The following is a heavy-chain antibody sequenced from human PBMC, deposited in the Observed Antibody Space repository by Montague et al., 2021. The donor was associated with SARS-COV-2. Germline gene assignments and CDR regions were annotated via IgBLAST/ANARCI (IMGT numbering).Heavy chain of an antibody. V-gene: IGHV3-43*02. J-gene: IGHJ6*02. Sequence: SLRLSCAASGFTFDNYAMHWVRQAPGKGLEWVSLINGDGGRTFYADSVKGRFTISRDNTKNSLYLQMNSMRTEDTALYYCACSSWVAHYYYGMDVWGQGTTVTVSS. CDR2: INGDGGRT. CDR1: GFTFDNYA. CDR3: ACSSWVAHYYYGMDV. D-gene: IGHD6-13*01.